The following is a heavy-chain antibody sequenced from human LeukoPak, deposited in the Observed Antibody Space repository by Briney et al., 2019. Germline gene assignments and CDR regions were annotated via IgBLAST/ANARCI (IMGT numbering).Heavy chain of an antibody. D-gene: IGHD7-27*01. V-gene: IGHV4-34*01. CDR2: INHSGGT. J-gene: IGHJ3*02. Sequence: PSETLSLTCAVYGGSFSGYYWSWIRQPPGKGLEWIGEINHSGGTNYNPSLKSRVTISVDTSKNQFSLKLSSVTAADTAVYYCARKGPLTGDAEAFDIWGQGTMVTVSS. CDR1: GGSFSGYY. CDR3: ARKGPLTGDAEAFDI.